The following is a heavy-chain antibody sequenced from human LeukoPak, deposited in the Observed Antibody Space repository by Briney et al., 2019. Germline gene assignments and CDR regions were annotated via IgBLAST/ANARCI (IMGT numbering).Heavy chain of an antibody. V-gene: IGHV3-23*01. J-gene: IGHJ4*02. D-gene: IGHD5-18*01. CDR1: GFTFNNYA. CDR3: VRGLWTAMGAGAY. CDR2: TGLNSGTT. Sequence: GGSLRLSCTASGFTFNNYAMNWVRQAPGKGLEWVSITGLNSGTTYLADSVKGRFTISRDNSKSTLYLQMDSLRIEDTSMYYCVRGLWTAMGAGAYWGQGTLVAVSS.